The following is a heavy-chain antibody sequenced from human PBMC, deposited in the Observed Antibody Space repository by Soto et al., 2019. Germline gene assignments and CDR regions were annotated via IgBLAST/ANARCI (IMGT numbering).Heavy chain of an antibody. D-gene: IGHD7-27*01. V-gene: IGHV4-30-4*01. CDR3: ARGRYCLTGRCFPNWFDS. CDR2: IYRSATT. Sequence: SETLSLTCSVSGDSISNLDYFWAWIRQPPGQALEYIGYIYRSATTYYNPSFESRVAISVDTSKSQFSLNVTSVTAADTAVYFCARGRYCLTGRCFPNWFDSWGQGALVTVSS. CDR1: GDSISNLDYF. J-gene: IGHJ5*01.